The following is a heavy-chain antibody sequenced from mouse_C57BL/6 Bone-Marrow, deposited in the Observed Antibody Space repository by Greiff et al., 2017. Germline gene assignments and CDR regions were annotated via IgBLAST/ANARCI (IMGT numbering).Heavy chain of an antibody. CDR1: GYTFTSYD. V-gene: IGHV1-85*01. D-gene: IGHD1-1*01. CDR3: SLLITTVVGDY. J-gene: IGHJ2*01. CDR2: IYPRDGST. Sequence: VKLMESGPELVKPGASVKLSCKASGYTFTSYDINWVKQRPGQGLEWIGWIYPRDGSTKYNEKFKGKATLTVDTSSSTAYMELHSLTSEDSAVYFCSLLITTVVGDYWGQGTTLTVSS.